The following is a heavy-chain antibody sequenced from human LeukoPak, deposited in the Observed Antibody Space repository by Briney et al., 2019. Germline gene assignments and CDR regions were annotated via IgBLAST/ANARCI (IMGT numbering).Heavy chain of an antibody. CDR3: ASLFGGVIAFDY. CDR2: IYYSGST. V-gene: IGHV4-59*01. J-gene: IGHJ4*02. Sequence: PSETLSLTCTVSGGSISSYYWRWIRQPPGKGLEWIGYIYYSGSTNYNPSLQSRVTISVDTSKNQFSLKLSSVTAADTAVYYCASLFGGVIAFDYWGQGTLVTVSS. D-gene: IGHD3-16*01. CDR1: GGSISSYY.